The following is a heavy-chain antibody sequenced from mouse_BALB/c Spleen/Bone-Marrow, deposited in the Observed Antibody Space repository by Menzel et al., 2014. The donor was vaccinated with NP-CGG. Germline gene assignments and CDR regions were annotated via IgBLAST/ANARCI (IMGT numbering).Heavy chain of an antibody. V-gene: IGHV5-12*02. Sequence: EVKLVESGGGSVQPGGSLKLSCATSGFIFSDNYMYWVRQTPEKRLEWVAYISYGVGSTYYPDTVKGRFTISRDNAKNTLYLQMSRLKSEDTAMYYCARKGLRRNYFDYWGQGATLTVSS. CDR2: ISYGVGST. CDR1: GFIFSDNY. CDR3: ARKGLRRNYFDY. J-gene: IGHJ2*01. D-gene: IGHD2-4*01.